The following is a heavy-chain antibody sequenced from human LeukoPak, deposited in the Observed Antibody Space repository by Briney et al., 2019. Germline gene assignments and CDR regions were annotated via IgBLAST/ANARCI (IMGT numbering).Heavy chain of an antibody. V-gene: IGHV1-2*02. Sequence: ASVKVSCKASGYTFTGYYMHWVRQAPGQGPEWMGWINPNSGGTNYAQKFQGRVTMTRDTSISTAYMELSRLRSDDTAVYYCARGGSSSWYVPVDYWGQGTLVTVSS. CDR3: ARGGSSSWYVPVDY. J-gene: IGHJ4*02. D-gene: IGHD6-13*01. CDR1: GYTFTGYY. CDR2: INPNSGGT.